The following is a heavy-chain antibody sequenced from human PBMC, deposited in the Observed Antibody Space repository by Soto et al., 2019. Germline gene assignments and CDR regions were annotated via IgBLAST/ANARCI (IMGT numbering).Heavy chain of an antibody. Sequence: QVQLVESGGGVVQPGRSLRLSCAASGFTFSSYAMHWVRQAPGKGLEWVAVISYDGSNKYYADSVKGRFTISRDNSKSTLYLQMNSLRAEDTAVYYCARGTIVVVIDIDYWGQGTLVTVSS. CDR1: GFTFSSYA. D-gene: IGHD3-22*01. V-gene: IGHV3-30-3*01. CDR2: ISYDGSNK. CDR3: ARGTIVVVIDIDY. J-gene: IGHJ4*02.